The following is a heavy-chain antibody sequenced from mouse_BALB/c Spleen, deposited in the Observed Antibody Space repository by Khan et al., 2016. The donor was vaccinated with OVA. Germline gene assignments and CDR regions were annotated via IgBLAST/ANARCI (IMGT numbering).Heavy chain of an antibody. CDR1: VFSLITYG. D-gene: IGHD2-4*01. V-gene: IGHV2-2*02. CDR2: IWSGGTT. Sequence: QVQLKESGPGLVQPSQSLSITCTVSVFSLITYGVHWVRQSPGKGLEWLGVIWSGGTTDYSAAFISRLSITKDNSKSQVFFKMNSLQANDTAIYYCARNYDYDEGLAYWGQGTLVTVSA. CDR3: ARNYDYDEGLAY. J-gene: IGHJ3*01.